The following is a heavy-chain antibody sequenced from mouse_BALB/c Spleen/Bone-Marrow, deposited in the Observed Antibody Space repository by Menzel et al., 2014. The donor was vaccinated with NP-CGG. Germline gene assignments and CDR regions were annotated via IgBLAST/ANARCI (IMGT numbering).Heavy chain of an antibody. V-gene: IGHV5-6-3*01. D-gene: IGHD1-1*01. CDR1: GFTFSSYG. J-gene: IGHJ2*01. CDR2: INSNGGST. CDR3: ARDYYGSSDY. Sequence: AQLKQSGGGLVQPGGALKFSFAASGFTFSSYGMSWVRQTPDKRVALVATINSNGGSTYYPDSVKGRFTISRDNAKNTLYLQMSSLKSEDTAMYYCARDYYGSSDYWGQGTTLTVSS.